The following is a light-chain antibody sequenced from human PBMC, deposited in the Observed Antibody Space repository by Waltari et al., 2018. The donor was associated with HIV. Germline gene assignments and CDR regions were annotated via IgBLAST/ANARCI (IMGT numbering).Light chain of an antibody. CDR1: SSHIGSNP. J-gene: IGLJ3*02. CDR2: SYG. V-gene: IGLV1-44*01. CDR3: ATWDDSLNAWV. Sequence: QSVLNQSPSASGTPGQRVLISCSGSSSHIGSNPVTWYQQFPGTAPKLLIYSYGQRPSGVPERFSGSKSATSASLAISGLRSEDEADYYCATWDDSLNAWVFGGGTKLTVL.